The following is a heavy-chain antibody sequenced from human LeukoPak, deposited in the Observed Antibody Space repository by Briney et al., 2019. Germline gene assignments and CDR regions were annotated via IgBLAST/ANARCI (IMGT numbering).Heavy chain of an antibody. J-gene: IGHJ4*02. V-gene: IGHV3-15*01. Sequence: GGSLRLSCAASGFTFSNAWMSWVRQAPGKGLEWVVRIKSKTDGGTTDYAAPVKGRFTISRDDSKNTLYLQMNSLKTEDTAVYYCTTFSMIVVVITDWGQGTLVTVSS. CDR2: IKSKTDGGTT. D-gene: IGHD3-22*01. CDR3: TTFSMIVVVITD. CDR1: GFTFSNAW.